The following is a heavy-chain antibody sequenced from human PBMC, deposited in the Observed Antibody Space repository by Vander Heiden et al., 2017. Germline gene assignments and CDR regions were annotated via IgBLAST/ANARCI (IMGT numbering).Heavy chain of an antibody. J-gene: IGHJ5*02. CDR3: AHAYSSSPGGWFDP. D-gene: IGHD6-19*01. V-gene: IGHV2-5*02. Sequence: QITLKESGPTLVKPTQTLPLTCPFSGFSLSPSGVGVGWIRQPPGKALEWLALIYWDDDKRYSPSLKSRLSITKDTSKNQVVLTVTNMDPVDTATYYCAHAYSSSPGGWFDPWGQGTLVTVSS. CDR1: GFSLSPSGVG. CDR2: IYWDDDK.